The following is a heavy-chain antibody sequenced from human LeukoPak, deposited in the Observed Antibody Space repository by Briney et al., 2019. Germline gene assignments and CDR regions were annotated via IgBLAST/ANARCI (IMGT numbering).Heavy chain of an antibody. J-gene: IGHJ4*02. D-gene: IGHD5-18*01. Sequence: GRSLTLSCAAAGFTFSSYGMSWVRQAPGKGLEWVSAISGSGGSTYYADSVKGRFTISRDNSKNTLYLQMNSLGAEDTAVYYCAKDRNERRGYSYGTGGYWGQGTLVTVSS. CDR1: GFTFSSYG. CDR3: AKDRNERRGYSYGTGGY. V-gene: IGHV3-23*01. CDR2: ISGSGGST.